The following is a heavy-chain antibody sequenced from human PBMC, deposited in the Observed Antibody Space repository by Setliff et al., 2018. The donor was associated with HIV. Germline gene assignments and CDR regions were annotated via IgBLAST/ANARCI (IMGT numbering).Heavy chain of an antibody. V-gene: IGHV3-9*01. CDR2: ISWNSGSV. CDR3: AKDVSGSSAYYYFDY. Sequence: PGGSLRLSCAASGFTFDDYAMHWVRQPPGKGLEWVSGISWNSGSVDYADSVKGRFTISRDDAKKSLYLQMNSLRAEDTALYYCAKDVSGSSAYYYFDYWGQGTLVTVS. CDR1: GFTFDDYA. D-gene: IGHD6-19*01. J-gene: IGHJ4*02.